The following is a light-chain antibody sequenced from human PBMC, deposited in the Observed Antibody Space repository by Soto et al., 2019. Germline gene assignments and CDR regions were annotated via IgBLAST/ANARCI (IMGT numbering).Light chain of an antibody. J-gene: IGKJ3*01. Sequence: EVVMTQSPATLSVSPGERATLSCRASQSVNTKLAWYRQTPGQAPRLLIYGASSRATGIPARFSGSGSGSDFTLTISSLQSEDFAVYYCQQYNKWPLTFGPGTKVDIK. CDR3: QQYNKWPLT. V-gene: IGKV3D-15*01. CDR1: QSVNTK. CDR2: GAS.